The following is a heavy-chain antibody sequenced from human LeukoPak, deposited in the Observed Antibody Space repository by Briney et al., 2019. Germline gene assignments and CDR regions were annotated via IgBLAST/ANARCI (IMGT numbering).Heavy chain of an antibody. D-gene: IGHD5-24*01. CDR2: ISAYNGNT. CDR1: GGAFSSYA. Sequence: ASVKVSCKASGGAFSSYAISWVRQAPGQGLEWMGWISAYNGNTNYAQKLQGRVTMTTDTSTSTAYMELRSLRSDDTAVYYCARDRRDGYNYIRDYWGQGTLVTVSS. CDR3: ARDRRDGYNYIRDY. V-gene: IGHV1-18*01. J-gene: IGHJ4*02.